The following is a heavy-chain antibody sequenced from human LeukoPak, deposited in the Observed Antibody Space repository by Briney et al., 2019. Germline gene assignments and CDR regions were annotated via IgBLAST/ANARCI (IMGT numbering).Heavy chain of an antibody. CDR2: MNPKRGNT. D-gene: IGHD6-13*01. J-gene: IGHJ6*02. CDR3: ARGGSSSSYYNNYGMDV. Sequence: ASVTVSCQASGYSLTSFHIHGVRPASGQGLEWMGLMNPKRGNTGYAPTFQGRVTITRDTSIDTAFMELSSLRPDDTAVYYCARGGSSSSYYNNYGMDVWGQGTTITVSS. CDR1: GYSLTSFH. V-gene: IGHV1-8*01.